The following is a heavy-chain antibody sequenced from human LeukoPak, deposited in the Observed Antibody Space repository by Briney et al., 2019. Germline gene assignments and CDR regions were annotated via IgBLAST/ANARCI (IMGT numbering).Heavy chain of an antibody. Sequence: SETLSLTCAVYGGSFSGYYWSWIRQPPGKGLEWIGEINHSGSTNYNPSLKSRVTISVDTSKNQFSLKLSSVTAADTAVYYCAILWFGELPSDYWGQGTLVTASS. CDR1: GGSFSGYY. J-gene: IGHJ4*02. D-gene: IGHD3-10*01. V-gene: IGHV4-34*01. CDR3: AILWFGELPSDY. CDR2: INHSGST.